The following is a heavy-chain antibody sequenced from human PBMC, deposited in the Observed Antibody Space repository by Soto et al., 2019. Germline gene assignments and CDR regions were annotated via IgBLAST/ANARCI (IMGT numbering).Heavy chain of an antibody. Sequence: ASVKVSCKASGYTFTSYGISWVRQAPGQGLEWMGWISAYNGNTNYSQKFQGRVTITRDTSASTAYMELSSLRSEDTAVYYCARVSGPWVIDPNDYYYYGMDVWGQGTTVTVSS. CDR1: GYTFTSYG. CDR3: ARVSGPWVIDPNDYYYYGMDV. V-gene: IGHV1-18*01. CDR2: ISAYNGNT. D-gene: IGHD3-22*01. J-gene: IGHJ6*02.